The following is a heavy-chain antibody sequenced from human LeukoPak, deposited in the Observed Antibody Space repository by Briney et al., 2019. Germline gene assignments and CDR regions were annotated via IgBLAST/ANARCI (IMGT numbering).Heavy chain of an antibody. CDR2: INTNTGNP. CDR1: GYTLTSYA. V-gene: IGHV7-4-1*02. D-gene: IGHD3-10*01. J-gene: IGHJ5*02. Sequence: GASVKVSCKASGYTLTSYAMNWVRQAPGQGLEWMGWINTNTGNPTYAQGFTGRFVFSLDTSVSTAYLQISSLKAEDTAVYYCARAVGLLWFHWFDPWGQGTLVTVSS. CDR3: ARAVGLLWFHWFDP.